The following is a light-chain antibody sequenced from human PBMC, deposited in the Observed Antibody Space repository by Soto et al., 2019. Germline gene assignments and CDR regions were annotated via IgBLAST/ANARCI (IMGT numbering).Light chain of an antibody. CDR2: GAS. CDR3: QLYNNWTPWT. J-gene: IGKJ1*01. V-gene: IGKV3-15*01. CDR1: QSVFSN. Sequence: EIVMTKSPATLSVSPGESATVSCRASQSVFSNLAWYHQKPGQAPMPLIYGASTRATGLPARFSGSGSGPEFTIPISSLRYEDVAVDYCQLYNNWTPWTFGQGTKVAIK.